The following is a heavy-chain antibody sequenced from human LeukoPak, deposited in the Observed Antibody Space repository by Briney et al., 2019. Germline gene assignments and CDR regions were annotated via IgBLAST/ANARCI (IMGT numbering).Heavy chain of an antibody. D-gene: IGHD3-3*01. J-gene: IGHJ5*02. V-gene: IGHV4-39*01. CDR2: IYYSGST. Sequence: SETLSLTCTVSGGSISSSSYYWGWIRQPPGKGLEWIGSIYYSGSTYYNPSLKSRVTISVDTSKNQFSLKLSSVTAADTAVYYCASGPNDFWSGYSQESPYNWFDPWGQGTLVTVSS. CDR1: GGSISSSSYY. CDR3: ASGPNDFWSGYSQESPYNWFDP.